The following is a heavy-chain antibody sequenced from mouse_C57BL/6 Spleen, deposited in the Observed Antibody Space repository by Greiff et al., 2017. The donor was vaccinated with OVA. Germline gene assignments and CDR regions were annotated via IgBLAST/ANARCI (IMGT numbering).Heavy chain of an antibody. CDR2: INPNNGGT. V-gene: IGHV1-22*01. CDR3: AREGYYGSSSLDY. J-gene: IGHJ2*01. Sequence: VQLKQSGPELVKPGASVKMSCKASGYTFTDYNMHWVKQSHGKSLEWIGYINPNNGGTSYNQKFKGKATLTVNKSSSTAYMELRSLTSEDSAVYYCAREGYYGSSSLDYWGQGTTLTVSS. CDR1: GYTFTDYN. D-gene: IGHD1-1*01.